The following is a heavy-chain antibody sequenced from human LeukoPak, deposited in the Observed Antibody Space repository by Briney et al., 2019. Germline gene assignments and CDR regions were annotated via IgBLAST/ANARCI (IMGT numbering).Heavy chain of an antibody. V-gene: IGHV3-53*01. CDR1: EFIVSANY. CDR2: IFQGGGEI. J-gene: IGHJ4*02. D-gene: IGHD5-18*01. Sequence: PGGSLRLSCAASEFIVSANYMSWVRQAPGKGLEWVSSIFQGGGEIHYADSVRGRFTISRDNSKSTLFLQMNRLRAEDTAIYYCATYRQVLLPFESWGQGTLVTVSS. CDR3: ATYRQVLLPFES.